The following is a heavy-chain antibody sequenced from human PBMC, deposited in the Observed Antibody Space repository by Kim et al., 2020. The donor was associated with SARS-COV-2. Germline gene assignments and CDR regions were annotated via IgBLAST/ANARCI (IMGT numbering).Heavy chain of an antibody. D-gene: IGHD1-26*01. CDR1: GDSIINSRYY. Sequence: SETLSLTCTVSGDSIINSRYYWDWIRQSPGKGLEWIGSVFYNGGTFYNPSLKSRVTTSVDTSKNQFFLKLTSVTAADTAIYYCARDARIVGASTVDSWGQGTLVTVSS. CDR3: ARDARIVGASTVDS. CDR2: VFYNGGT. J-gene: IGHJ4*02. V-gene: IGHV4-39*07.